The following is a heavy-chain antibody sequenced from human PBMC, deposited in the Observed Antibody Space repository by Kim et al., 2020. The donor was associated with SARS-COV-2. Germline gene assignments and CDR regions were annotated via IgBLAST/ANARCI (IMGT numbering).Heavy chain of an antibody. V-gene: IGHV3-23*01. Sequence: GGSLRLSCAASGFTFSSYAMSWVRQAPGKGLEWVSAISGSGGSTYYADSVKGRFTISRDNSKNTLYLQMNSLRAEDTAVYYCAKAPLRVVPAAAGEFDPWGQGTLVTVSS. CDR3: AKAPLRVVPAAAGEFDP. J-gene: IGHJ5*02. CDR2: ISGSGGST. CDR1: GFTFSSYA. D-gene: IGHD2-2*01.